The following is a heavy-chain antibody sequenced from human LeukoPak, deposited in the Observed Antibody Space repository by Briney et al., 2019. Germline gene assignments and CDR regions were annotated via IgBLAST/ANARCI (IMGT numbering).Heavy chain of an antibody. D-gene: IGHD6-13*01. J-gene: IGHJ5*02. Sequence: PGGSLRLSCAASGFTFSSYTMNWVRQAPGKGLEWVSSISSSSSYIYYADSVKGRFTISRDNAKNSLYLQMNSLRAEDTAVYYCGLIAAAYNWFDPWGQGTLVTVSS. CDR2: ISSSSSYI. CDR3: GLIAAAYNWFDP. CDR1: GFTFSSYT. V-gene: IGHV3-21*01.